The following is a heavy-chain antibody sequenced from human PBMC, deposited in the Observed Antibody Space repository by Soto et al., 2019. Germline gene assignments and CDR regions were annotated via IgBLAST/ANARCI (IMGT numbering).Heavy chain of an antibody. CDR1: GFTFSSYA. V-gene: IGHV3-23*01. D-gene: IGHD3-3*01. CDR3: ASDRYYDFWLLH. CDR2: ISGSGGGT. Sequence: GSLRLSCAASGFTFSSYAMSWVRQAPGKGLEWVSAISGSGGGTYYADAVKGRFTISRDNSKNTLYLQMNSLRVEDTAVYYCASDRYYDFWLLHWGQGTLVTVSS. J-gene: IGHJ1*01.